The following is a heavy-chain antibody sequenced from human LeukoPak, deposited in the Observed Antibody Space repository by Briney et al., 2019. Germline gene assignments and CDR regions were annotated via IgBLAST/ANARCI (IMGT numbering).Heavy chain of an antibody. CDR2: INSDGRST. D-gene: IGHD5/OR15-5a*01. CDR1: GFTFSNYW. V-gene: IGHV3-74*01. J-gene: IGHJ6*04. CDR3: ARDLHV. Sequence: GGSLRLSCEASGFTFSNYWMHWVRQGPGKGLVWISRINSDGRSTNYADSMKGRFTISRDNAKNTLYLQMNSLRAEDTAVYYCARDLHVWGKGTTVTISS.